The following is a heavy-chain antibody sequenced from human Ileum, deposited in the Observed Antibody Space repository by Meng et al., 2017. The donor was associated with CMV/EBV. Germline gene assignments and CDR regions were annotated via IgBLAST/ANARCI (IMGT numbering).Heavy chain of an antibody. J-gene: IGHJ4*02. CDR3: ANRPSSEVVPAVIGDY. V-gene: IGHV3-74*01. D-gene: IGHD2-2*02. CDR1: GFSLSSYW. Sequence: GGSLRLSCAASGFSLSSYWMHWVRQAPGKGLEWVARIKSDGRGTSYADSVKGRFTISRVNAKNTVDLQMNSLRAEDTAVYYCANRPSSEVVPAVIGDYWGQGTLVTVSS. CDR2: IKSDGRGT.